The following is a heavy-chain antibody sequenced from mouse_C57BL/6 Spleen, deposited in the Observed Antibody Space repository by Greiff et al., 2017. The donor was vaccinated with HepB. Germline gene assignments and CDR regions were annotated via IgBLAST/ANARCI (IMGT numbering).Heavy chain of an antibody. J-gene: IGHJ4*01. CDR2: IYPGDGDT. V-gene: IGHV1-80*01. D-gene: IGHD2-2*01. CDR3: ARGGLRRDDMDY. Sequence: VKLVESGAELVKPGASVKISCKASGYAFSSYWMNWVKQRPGKGLEWIGQIYPGDGDTNYNGKFKGKATLTADKSSSTAYMQLSSLTSEDSAVYFCARGGLRRDDMDYWGQGTSVTVSS. CDR1: GYAFSSYW.